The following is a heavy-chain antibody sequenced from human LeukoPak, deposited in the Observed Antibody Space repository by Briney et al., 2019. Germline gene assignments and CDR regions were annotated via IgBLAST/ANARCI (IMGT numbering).Heavy chain of an antibody. J-gene: IGHJ4*02. Sequence: GSSVTVSCTASGGTFSSYAISWVRQAPGQGLEWMGRIIPILGIANYAQKFQGRVTITADKSTSTAYMELSSLRSEDTAVYYCARDATVTTQPFDYWGQGTLVTVSS. CDR3: ARDATVTTQPFDY. D-gene: IGHD4-17*01. CDR2: IIPILGIA. CDR1: GGTFSSYA. V-gene: IGHV1-69*04.